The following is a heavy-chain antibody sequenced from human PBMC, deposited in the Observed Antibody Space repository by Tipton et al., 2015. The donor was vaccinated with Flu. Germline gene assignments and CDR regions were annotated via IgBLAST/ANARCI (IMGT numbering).Heavy chain of an antibody. Sequence: TLSLTCAVYGGSFSGYYWSWIRQPPGKGLEWIGDVTHTGSTNYNPSLKSRVTISVDTSKNQFSLKLSSVTAADTGVYYCARELAYWGQGTLVSVSS. CDR2: VTHTGST. D-gene: IGHD4-23*01. CDR3: ARELAY. J-gene: IGHJ4*02. V-gene: IGHV4-34*01. CDR1: GGSFSGYY.